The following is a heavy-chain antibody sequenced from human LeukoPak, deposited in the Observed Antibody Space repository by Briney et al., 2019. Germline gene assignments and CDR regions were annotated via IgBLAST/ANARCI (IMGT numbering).Heavy chain of an antibody. CDR1: GYTFTGYY. CDR3: ARVPPTAYCSSTSCPNNWFDP. D-gene: IGHD2-2*01. Sequence: GASVKVSCKASGYTFTGYYMHWVRQAPGQGLEWMGWINPNSGGTNYAQKFQGWVTMTRDTSISTAYMELSRLRSDDTAVYYCARVPPTAYCSSTSCPNNWFDPWGQGTLVTVSS. V-gene: IGHV1-2*04. CDR2: INPNSGGT. J-gene: IGHJ5*02.